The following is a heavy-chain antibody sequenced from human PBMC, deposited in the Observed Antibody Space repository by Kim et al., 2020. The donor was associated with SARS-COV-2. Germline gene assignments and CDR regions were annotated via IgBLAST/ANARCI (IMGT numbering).Heavy chain of an antibody. V-gene: IGHV3-7*01. CDR2: INQDGSEK. CDR3: VSRANSLYPHYFDF. Sequence: GGSLRLSCAASGFSFSTYWVTWIRQAPGKWLEWVANINQDGSEKYYLDSVKGRFTISRDNAKDSLYLQMNSLRDEDTGVYYCVSRANSLYPHYFDFWGQGALVTVSS. J-gene: IGHJ4*02. CDR1: GFSFSTYW. D-gene: IGHD2-8*01.